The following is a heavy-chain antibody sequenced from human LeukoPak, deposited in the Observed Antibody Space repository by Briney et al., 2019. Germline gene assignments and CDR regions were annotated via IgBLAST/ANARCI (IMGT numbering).Heavy chain of an antibody. V-gene: IGHV1-18*01. CDR1: GYTFTSYG. CDR3: AIGYRGYNY. CDR2: ISTYNGDT. D-gene: IGHD5-18*01. Sequence: ASVKVSCKASGYTFTSYGITWMRQAPGQGLEWMGWISTYNGDTNYAQKLQGRVTMTTDTSTSTAYMELRSLRSDDTALYYCAIGYRGYNYWGQGTLVTVSS. J-gene: IGHJ4*02.